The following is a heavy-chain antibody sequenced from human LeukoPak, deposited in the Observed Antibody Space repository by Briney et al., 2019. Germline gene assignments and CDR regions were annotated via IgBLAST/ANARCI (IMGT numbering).Heavy chain of an antibody. CDR1: GGSIRSGSDY. D-gene: IGHD2-21*02. CDR3: ARAYCVGDCSVLHIYFDN. V-gene: IGHV4-61*02. Sequence: SETLSLTCTVSGGSIRSGSDYWSWIRQPAGKGLEWIGRIYTSGSTNYNPSLKSRVTISVDTSKNQFSLKLSSVTAADTAVYYCARAYCVGDCSVLHIYFDNWGQGILVTVSS. CDR2: IYTSGST. J-gene: IGHJ4*02.